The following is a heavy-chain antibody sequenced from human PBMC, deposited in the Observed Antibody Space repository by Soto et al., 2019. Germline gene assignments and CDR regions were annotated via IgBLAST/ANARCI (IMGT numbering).Heavy chain of an antibody. CDR2: INIDVSST. CDR1: GFSFSNCW. D-gene: IGHD3-22*01. J-gene: IGHJ6*02. CDR3: ARAIGYYGTDV. Sequence: GGSLRLSCAASGFSFSNCWMHWVRQAPGMGLVWVSHINIDVSSTTYADSVKGRFTISRDNAKNTLYLQMNSLRAEDTAVYYCARAIGYYGTDVWGQGTTVTVS. V-gene: IGHV3-74*01.